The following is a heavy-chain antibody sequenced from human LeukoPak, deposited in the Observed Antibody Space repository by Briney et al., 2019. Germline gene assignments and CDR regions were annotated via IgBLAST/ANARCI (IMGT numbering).Heavy chain of an antibody. V-gene: IGHV3-20*04. CDR2: SNWNGART. J-gene: IGHJ6*03. CDR3: ARRRRLGDFPHYYYMDV. D-gene: IGHD3-16*01. CDR1: GFPFDDYG. Sequence: SGGSLRLSCAASGFPFDDYGMTWVRQAPGKGLEWVSDSNWNGARTGYADSVKGRFTISRDNAKNSLYLQMNSLTAEDTALYYCARRRRLGDFPHYYYMDVWGKGTTVTVSS.